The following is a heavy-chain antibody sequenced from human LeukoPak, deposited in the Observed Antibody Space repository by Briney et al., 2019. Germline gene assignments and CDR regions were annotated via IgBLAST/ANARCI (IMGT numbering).Heavy chain of an antibody. CDR1: GFTFRGYA. V-gene: IGHV3-30*04. CDR3: ARPFLAGGYYMDV. J-gene: IGHJ6*03. Sequence: LPGGSLRLSCAASGFTFRGYAMHWVRQAPGKGLEWVALISYDGSNKYYADSVKGRFTISRDNSKNTLFLQMNSLRADDTAVYYCARPFLAGGYYMDVWGKGTTVSVSS. D-gene: IGHD2/OR15-2a*01. CDR2: ISYDGSNK.